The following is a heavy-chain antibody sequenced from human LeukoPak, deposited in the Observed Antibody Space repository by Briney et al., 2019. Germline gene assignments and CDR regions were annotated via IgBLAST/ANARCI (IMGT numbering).Heavy chain of an antibody. CDR3: ARGVGGSGSYYVPDY. CDR1: GYTFTSYY. V-gene: IGHV1-2*02. CDR2: INPNSGGT. D-gene: IGHD1-26*01. J-gene: IGHJ4*02. Sequence: GASVKVSCKASGYTFTSYYMHWVRQAPGQGLEWMGWINPNSGGTNYAQKFQGRVTMTRDTSISTAYMELSRLRSDDTAVYYCARGVGGSGSYYVPDYWGQGTLVTVSS.